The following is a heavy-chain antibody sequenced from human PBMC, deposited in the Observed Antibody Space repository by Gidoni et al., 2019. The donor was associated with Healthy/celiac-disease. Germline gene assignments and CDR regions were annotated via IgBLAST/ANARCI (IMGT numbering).Heavy chain of an antibody. V-gene: IGHV1-46*01. CDR3: ARGNSVGATLMNFDY. D-gene: IGHD1-26*01. CDR1: GYTFTSYY. Sequence: QVQLVQSGAEVKKPGASVKVSCKASGYTFTSYYMHWVRQATGQGLEWMGIINPSGGSTSYAQKFQGRVTMTRDTSTSTVYMELSSLRSEDTAVYYCARGNSVGATLMNFDYWGQGTLVTVSS. J-gene: IGHJ4*02. CDR2: INPSGGST.